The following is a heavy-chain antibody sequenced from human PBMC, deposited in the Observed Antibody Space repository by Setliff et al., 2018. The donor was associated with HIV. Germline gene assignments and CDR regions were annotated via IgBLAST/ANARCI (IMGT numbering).Heavy chain of an antibody. J-gene: IGHJ4*02. CDR2: IIPIFDTA. CDR3: ARAGASSGWYGWYFDY. CDR1: GGTFSSYA. Sequence: SVKVSCKASGGTFSSYAISWVREAPGQGLEWMGGIIPIFDTANYAQKFQGRVTITADESTSTAYMELSSLRSEDTAVYYCARAGASSGWYGWYFDYWGQGTLVTVSS. D-gene: IGHD6-19*01. V-gene: IGHV1-69*13.